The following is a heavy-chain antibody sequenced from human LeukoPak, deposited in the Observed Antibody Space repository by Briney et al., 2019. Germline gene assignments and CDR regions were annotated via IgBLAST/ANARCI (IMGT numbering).Heavy chain of an antibody. CDR1: GFTFSSYA. D-gene: IGHD1-1*01. CDR3: ARANGGLDY. CDR2: ISYDGSNK. Sequence: PGRSLRLSCAASGFTFSSYAMHWVRQAPGKGLEWVAVISYDGSNKYYAGSVKGRFTISRDNSKNTLYLQMNSLRAEDTAVYYCARANGGLDYWGQGTLVTVSS. V-gene: IGHV3-30-3*01. J-gene: IGHJ4*02.